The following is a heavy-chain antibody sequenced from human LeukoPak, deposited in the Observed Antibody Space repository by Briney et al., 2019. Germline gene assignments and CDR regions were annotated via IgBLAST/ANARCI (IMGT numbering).Heavy chain of an antibody. CDR2: ILPIVNTA. Sequence: ASVKVSCKASGGSFSSYAISWVRQAPGQGLEWMGGILPIVNTADYAQKFQGRVTITADESTSTAYMDLSSLRSEDTAVYYCARGSEYSYGFTGRERTKSRLDYWGQGTLVTVSS. CDR3: ARGSEYSYGFTGRERTKSRLDY. V-gene: IGHV1-69*13. J-gene: IGHJ4*02. D-gene: IGHD5-18*01. CDR1: GGSFSSYA.